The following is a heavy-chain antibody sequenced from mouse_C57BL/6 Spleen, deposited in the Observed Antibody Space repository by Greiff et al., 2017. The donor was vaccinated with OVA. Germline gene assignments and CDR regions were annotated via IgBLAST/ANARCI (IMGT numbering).Heavy chain of an antibody. CDR2: IYPGSGST. Sequence: QVQLQQPGAELVKPGASVKMSCKASGYTFTSYWITWVKPRPGQGLEWIGVIYPGSGSTNYNEKFKSKATLTIDTSSSTAYMQLSSLTSEDSAVSYCARSYASYYFDYWGQGTTLTVSS. D-gene: IGHD6-5*01. CDR3: ARSYASYYFDY. CDR1: GYTFTSYW. J-gene: IGHJ2*01. V-gene: IGHV1-55*01.